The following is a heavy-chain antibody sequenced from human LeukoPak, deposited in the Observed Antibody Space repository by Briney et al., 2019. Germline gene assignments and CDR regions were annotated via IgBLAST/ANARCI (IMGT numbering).Heavy chain of an antibody. CDR2: IYYSGST. Sequence: SETLSLTCTVSGGSISSGDYYWSWIRQPPGKGLEWIGYIYYSGSTYYNPSLKSRVTISVDTSKNQFSLKLSSVTAADTAVYYCARGYDILTGQYGMDVWGQGTTVTVSS. V-gene: IGHV4-30-4*01. CDR3: ARGYDILTGQYGMDV. D-gene: IGHD3-9*01. J-gene: IGHJ6*02. CDR1: GGSISSGDYY.